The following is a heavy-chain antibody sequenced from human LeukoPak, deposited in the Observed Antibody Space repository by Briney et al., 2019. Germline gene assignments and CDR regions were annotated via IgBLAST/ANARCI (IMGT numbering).Heavy chain of an antibody. V-gene: IGHV4-61*01. CDR2: IYYSGST. Sequence: SETLSLTCTVSGGSISSSSYYWSWIRQPPGKGLEWIGYIYYSGSTNYNPSLKSRVTISVDTSKNQFSLKLSSVTAADTAVYYCARVVGATTDAFDIWGQGTMVTVSS. CDR1: GGSISSSSYY. CDR3: ARVVGATTDAFDI. J-gene: IGHJ3*02. D-gene: IGHD1-26*01.